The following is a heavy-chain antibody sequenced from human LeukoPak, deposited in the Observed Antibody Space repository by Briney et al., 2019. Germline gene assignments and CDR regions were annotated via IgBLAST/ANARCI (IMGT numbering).Heavy chain of an antibody. CDR2: VYHSGKT. D-gene: IGHD3-3*01. Sequence: PSETLSLTCSVSGDSLRNGYYWGFIRQPPGKGLEWIASVYHSGKTYCNPSLKSRVTMSVDTSNNQFSLKLTSVTAADTAVYYCARVITIFGVGSDYYMDVWGKGTTVTVSS. J-gene: IGHJ6*03. CDR1: GDSLRNGYY. CDR3: ARVITIFGVGSDYYMDV. V-gene: IGHV4-38-2*02.